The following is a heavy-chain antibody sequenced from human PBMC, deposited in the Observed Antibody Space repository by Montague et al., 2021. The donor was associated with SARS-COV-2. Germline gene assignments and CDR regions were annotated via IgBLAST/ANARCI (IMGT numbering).Heavy chain of an antibody. Sequence: SVMVSCKVSGYTLSQTTMHWVRQAPGKGLERMGSLDPEDGETVYTQTLQGRVAMTADSSTETAYMELTNLISDDTAVYYCTTHSISGVVIYAFAFWGQGTMVTVSS. D-gene: IGHD3-3*01. CDR1: GYTLSQTT. CDR2: LDPEDGET. J-gene: IGHJ3*01. CDR3: TTHSISGVVIYAFAF. V-gene: IGHV1-24*01.